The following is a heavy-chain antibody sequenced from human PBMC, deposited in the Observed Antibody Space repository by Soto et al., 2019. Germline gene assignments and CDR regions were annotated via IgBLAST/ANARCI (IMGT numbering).Heavy chain of an antibody. CDR2: IYYSGST. CDR1: GGSISSYY. J-gene: IGHJ5*02. CDR3: ARQYCSSTSCYPPYNWFDP. Sequence: PSETLSLTCTVSGGSISSYYWSWIRQPPGKGLEWIGYIYYSGSTNYNPSLKSRVTISVDTSKNHFSLKLSSVTAADTAVYYCARQYCSSTSCYPPYNWFDPWGQRTLVTVSS. V-gene: IGHV4-59*01. D-gene: IGHD2-2*01.